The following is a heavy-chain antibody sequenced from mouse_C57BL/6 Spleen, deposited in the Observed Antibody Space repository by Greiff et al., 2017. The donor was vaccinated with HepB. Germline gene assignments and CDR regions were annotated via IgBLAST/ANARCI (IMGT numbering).Heavy chain of an antibody. V-gene: IGHV1-55*01. J-gene: IGHJ4*01. CDR1: GYTFTSYW. D-gene: IGHD2-3*01. CDR3: ARCDGYSPYAMDY. CDR2: IYPGSGST. Sequence: QVQLKQPGAELVKPGASVKMSCKASGYTFTSYWITWVKQRPGQGLEWIGDIYPGSGSTNYNEKFKSKATLTVDTSSSTAYMQLSSLTSEDSAVYYCARCDGYSPYAMDYWGQGTSVTVSS.